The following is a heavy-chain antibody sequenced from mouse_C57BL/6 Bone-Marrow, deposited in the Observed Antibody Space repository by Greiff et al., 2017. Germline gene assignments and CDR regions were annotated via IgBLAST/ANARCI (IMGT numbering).Heavy chain of an antibody. V-gene: IGHV1-64*01. J-gene: IGHJ1*03. CDR1: GYTFTSYW. Sequence: VQLQQPGAELVKPGASVKLSCKASGYTFTSYWMHWVKQRPGQGLEWIGMIHPNSGSTNYNEKFKSKATLTVDKSSSTAYMQLSSLTSEDSAVYYCARLRNYGSSYGWYFDVWGTGTTVTVSS. CDR2: IHPNSGST. D-gene: IGHD1-1*01. CDR3: ARLRNYGSSYGWYFDV.